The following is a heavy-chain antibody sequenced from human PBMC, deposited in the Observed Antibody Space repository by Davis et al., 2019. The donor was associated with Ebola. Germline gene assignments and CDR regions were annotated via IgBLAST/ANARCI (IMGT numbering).Heavy chain of an antibody. J-gene: IGHJ6*02. CDR1: GGSVSSGSYY. CDR2: IYYSGST. D-gene: IGHD3-10*01. V-gene: IGHV4-61*01. CDR3: ARDTGLSVFHRGDKYGMDV. Sequence: SETLSLTCTVSGGSVSSGSYYWSWIRPPPEKGLEWVGYIYYSGSTNCNPSLKSRVTISVDTSKNQFSLKLSSVTAADTAVYYCARDTGLSVFHRGDKYGMDVWSQGTTVTVSS.